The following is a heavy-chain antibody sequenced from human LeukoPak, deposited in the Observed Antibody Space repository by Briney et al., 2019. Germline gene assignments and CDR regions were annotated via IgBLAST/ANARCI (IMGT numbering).Heavy chain of an antibody. J-gene: IGHJ4*02. D-gene: IGHD4-17*01. CDR3: TKGPLSGTTYDY. CDR2: IRFDESTK. CDR1: GFTFRNYG. V-gene: IGHV3-30*02. Sequence: GGSLRLSCAASGFTFRNYGIHWVRQAPGRGLEWVAFIRFDESTKYYADSVKGRFTISRDNSKNTLYLQMNSLRAEDTAVYYCTKGPLSGTTYDYWGQGTLVTVSS.